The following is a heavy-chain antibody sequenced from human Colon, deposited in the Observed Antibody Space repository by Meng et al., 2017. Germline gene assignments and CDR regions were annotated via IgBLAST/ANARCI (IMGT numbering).Heavy chain of an antibody. Sequence: SGTGRDGPSGDLTPICAVSGDSVGHHEPQWGCVRPPPGKGMEWMGYAMIDYANTNYNPPLKSRDNVSSDTSKNQFSLNVMSVTAAHTAVYYCESDHWVSLDFWGQGILVTVSS. CDR3: ESDHWVSLDF. V-gene: IGHV4-61*08. CDR1: GDSVGHHEPQ. D-gene: IGHD6-13*01. J-gene: IGHJ4*02. CDR2: AMIDYANT.